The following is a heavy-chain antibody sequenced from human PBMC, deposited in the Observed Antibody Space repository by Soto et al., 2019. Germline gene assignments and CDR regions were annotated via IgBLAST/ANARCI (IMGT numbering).Heavy chain of an antibody. CDR3: VRGIS. CDR2: IGQDGSER. Sequence: EVQLVESGGGLVQPGGSLRLSCAVSGVIFSNSWMSWVRQAPGKGLEWVANIGQDGSERYYVDSVKGRFTIARDNAKNSLYLQMDSLSAEDTAVYYCVRGISWGQGTLVTVSS. J-gene: IGHJ5*02. V-gene: IGHV3-7*01. CDR1: GVIFSNSW.